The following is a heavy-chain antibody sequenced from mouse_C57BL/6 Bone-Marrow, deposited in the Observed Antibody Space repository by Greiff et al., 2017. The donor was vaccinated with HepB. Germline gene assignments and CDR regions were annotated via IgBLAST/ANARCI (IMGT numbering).Heavy chain of an antibody. V-gene: IGHV1-72*01. Sequence: QVQLQQPGAELVKPGASVKLSCKASGYTFTSYWMHWVKQSPGRGLEWIGRINPNSGGTTYNEKFKSKATLTVDKPSSTAYMQLSSLTSEDSAVYYCARSRRGDLLEGDYWGQGTSVTVSS. CDR2: INPNSGGT. J-gene: IGHJ4*01. D-gene: IGHD1-1*01. CDR1: GYTFTSYW. CDR3: ARSRRGDLLEGDY.